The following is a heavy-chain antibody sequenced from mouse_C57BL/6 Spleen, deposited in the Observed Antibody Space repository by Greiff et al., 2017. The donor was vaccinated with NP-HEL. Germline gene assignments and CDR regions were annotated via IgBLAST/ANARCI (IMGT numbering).Heavy chain of an antibody. D-gene: IGHD1-1*01. CDR1: GYTFTNYW. V-gene: IGHV1-63*01. CDR2: VYPGGGYT. J-gene: IGHJ4*01. Sequence: QVQLQQSGAELVRPGTSVKMSCKASGYTFTNYWIGWAKQRPGHGLEWIGDVYPGGGYTNYNEKFKGKATLTADKSSSTAYMQVSSLTSEDSAIYYWARVSTTGGAPYAMDYWGQGTSVTVSS. CDR3: ARVSTTGGAPYAMDY.